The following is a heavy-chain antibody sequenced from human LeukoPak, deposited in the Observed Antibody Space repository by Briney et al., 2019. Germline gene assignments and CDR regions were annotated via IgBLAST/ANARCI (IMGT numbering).Heavy chain of an antibody. D-gene: IGHD2-2*01. CDR1: GGSISSYY. Sequence: SETLSLTCTVSGGSISSYYWSWIRQPAGKGLEWIGRIYTSGSTNYNPSLKSRVTMSVDTSKNQFSLKLSSVTAADTAVYYCARESSREYQLLFVDWGQGTMVTVSS. CDR2: IYTSGST. CDR3: ARESSREYQLLFVD. J-gene: IGHJ3*01. V-gene: IGHV4-4*07.